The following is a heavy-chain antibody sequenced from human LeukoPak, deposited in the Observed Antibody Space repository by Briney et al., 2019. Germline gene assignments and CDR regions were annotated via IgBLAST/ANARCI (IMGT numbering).Heavy chain of an antibody. CDR2: IYYSGST. D-gene: IGHD3-22*01. CDR1: GDSINDYY. Sequence: SETLSLTCTVSGDSINDYYWSWIRQPPGNRLAWIGWIYYSGSTMYSPSLESRVTISLDTSRTQFSLDLNSVTAADTAVYYCARHAGFGSSYYHDAFDIWGQGSMVIVSS. J-gene: IGHJ3*02. CDR3: ARHAGFGSSYYHDAFDI. V-gene: IGHV4-59*08.